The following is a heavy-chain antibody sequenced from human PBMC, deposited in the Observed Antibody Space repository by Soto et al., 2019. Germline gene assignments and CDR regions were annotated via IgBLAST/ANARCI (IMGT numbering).Heavy chain of an antibody. CDR2: INTYNGAT. V-gene: IGHV1-18*01. CDR3: ARYCSGGSCHKVVPDF. CDR1: GYTFTSYG. J-gene: IGHJ4*02. Sequence: QVQLVQSGAEVKKPGASVKVSCKPSGYTFTSYGVTWVRQAPGQGLEWVGWINTYNGATNYAQKPQGRAPMTKDTPTNTAYMELRSLTSDDTAVYFCARYCSGGSCHKVVPDFWGQGTLVTVSA. D-gene: IGHD2-15*01.